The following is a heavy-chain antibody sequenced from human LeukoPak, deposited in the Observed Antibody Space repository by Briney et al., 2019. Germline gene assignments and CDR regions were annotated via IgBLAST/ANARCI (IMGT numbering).Heavy chain of an antibody. Sequence: ASVKVSCKASGYTFTGYYMHWVRQAPGQGLEWMGWIDPNSGGTNYAQKFQGRVTMTRDTSISTAYMELSRLKSDDTAVYYCARVRGQWLVESYYYYMDVWGQGTTVTVSS. V-gene: IGHV1-2*02. CDR2: IDPNSGGT. CDR1: GYTFTGYY. CDR3: ARVRGQWLVESYYYYMDV. D-gene: IGHD6-19*01. J-gene: IGHJ6*03.